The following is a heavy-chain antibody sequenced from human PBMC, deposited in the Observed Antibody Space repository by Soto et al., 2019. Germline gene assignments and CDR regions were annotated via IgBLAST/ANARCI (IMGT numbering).Heavy chain of an antibody. CDR3: ARGRRRLSDYYYYYGMDV. V-gene: IGHV1-69*13. D-gene: IGHD3-16*02. Sequence: AASVKVSCKXSGGTFSSYAISWVRQAPGQGLEWMGGIIPIFGTANYAQKFQGRVTITADESTSTAYMELSSLRSEDTAAYYCARGRRRLSDYYYYYGMDVWGQGTTVTVSS. CDR2: IIPIFGTA. CDR1: GGTFSSYA. J-gene: IGHJ6*02.